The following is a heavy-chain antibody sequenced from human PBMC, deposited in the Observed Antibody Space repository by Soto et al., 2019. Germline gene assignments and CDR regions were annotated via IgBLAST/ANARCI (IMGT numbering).Heavy chain of an antibody. J-gene: IGHJ3*01. Sequence: GGSLRFSCAASGIIVSSNYMNWVRQPPGKGLEWVSIIYSGSNSYYADSVKGRFTISRDTSKNTLYLQMNSLRVEDTAMYYCAREEDAFDVWGQGTMVTVSS. CDR3: AREEDAFDV. CDR2: IYSGSNS. CDR1: GIIVSSNY. V-gene: IGHV3-53*01.